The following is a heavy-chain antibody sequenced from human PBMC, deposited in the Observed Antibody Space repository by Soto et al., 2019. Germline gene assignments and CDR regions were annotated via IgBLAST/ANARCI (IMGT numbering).Heavy chain of an antibody. J-gene: IGHJ4*02. V-gene: IGHV1-8*01. D-gene: IGHD3-3*01. CDR3: ARARPVLRFLEWLCYDY. CDR2: MNPNSGNT. CDR1: GYTFTSYD. Sequence: ASVKVSCKASGYTFTSYDINWVRQATGQGLEWMGWMNPNSGNTGYAQKFQGRVTMTRNTSISTAYMELSSLRSEETAVYYCARARPVLRFLEWLCYDYWGQGTLVTVSS.